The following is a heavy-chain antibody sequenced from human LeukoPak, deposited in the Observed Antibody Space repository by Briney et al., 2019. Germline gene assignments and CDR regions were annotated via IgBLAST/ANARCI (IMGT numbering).Heavy chain of an antibody. CDR2: IYYSGST. V-gene: IGHV4-39*01. D-gene: IGHD6-13*01. CDR3: ARRPYSSSWYGIIDY. J-gene: IGHJ4*02. CDR1: GFTFSSYW. Sequence: PGGSLRLSCAASGFTFSSYWMSWVRQPPGKGLEWIGSIYYSGSTYYNPSLKSRVTISVDTSKNQFSLKLSSVTAADTAVYYCARRPYSSSWYGIIDYWGQGTLVTVSS.